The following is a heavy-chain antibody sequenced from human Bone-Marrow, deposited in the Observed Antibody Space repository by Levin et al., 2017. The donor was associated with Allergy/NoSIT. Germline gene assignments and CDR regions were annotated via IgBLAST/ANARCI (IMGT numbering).Heavy chain of an antibody. CDR3: SKGMGGMDV. Sequence: SETLSLTCTVSGSSISTYYWSWIRQPPGKGLEWIGYIYYSGTTDSNPSLKSRVTMSVDTSKNQFSLKLSSVTAADTGVYYCSKGMGGMDVWGQGTTVTVSS. J-gene: IGHJ6*02. CDR1: GSSISTYY. D-gene: IGHD3-16*01. V-gene: IGHV4-59*01. CDR2: IYYSGTT.